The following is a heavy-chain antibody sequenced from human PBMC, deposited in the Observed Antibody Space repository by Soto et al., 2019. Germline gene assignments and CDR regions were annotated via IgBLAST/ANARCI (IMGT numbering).Heavy chain of an antibody. V-gene: IGHV4-59*01. CDR3: ARTVSGGFDY. Sequence: PSETLSLTCTVSGDSLTRIYWSWIRQPPGKGLEWLAFIHNGQTTNYNPSLVGRVSVSVDTSKSQLSLNLNSVTAADTAVYYCARTVSGGFDYWGQGILVTVSS. J-gene: IGHJ4*01. CDR1: GDSLTRIY. CDR2: IHNGQTT.